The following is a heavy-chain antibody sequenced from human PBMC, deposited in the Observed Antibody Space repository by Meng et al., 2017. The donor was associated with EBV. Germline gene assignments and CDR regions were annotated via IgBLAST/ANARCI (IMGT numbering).Heavy chain of an antibody. CDR2: INSDGSST. D-gene: IGHD1-14*01. V-gene: IGHV3-74*01. CDR3: ARESGI. CDR1: DFTSSSYC. J-gene: IGHJ4*02. Sequence: RVRSGGGTVQPGGSRVVSCAASDFTSSSYCMNWVRKAPGKGLVWVSRINSDGSSTSYPDSVKGRFTISRDNAKNTLYLQMNSLRAEDTAVYYCARESGIWGQGTLVTVSS.